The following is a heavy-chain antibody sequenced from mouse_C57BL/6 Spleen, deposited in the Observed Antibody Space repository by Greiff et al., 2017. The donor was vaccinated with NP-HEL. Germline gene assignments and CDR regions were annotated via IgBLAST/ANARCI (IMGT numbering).Heavy chain of an antibody. CDR1: GYTFTSYW. D-gene: IGHD1-1*01. V-gene: IGHV1-59*01. Sequence: QVQLQQPGAELVRPGTSVKLSCKASGYTFTSYWMHWVKQRPGQGLEWIGVIDPSDSYTNYNQKFKGKATLTVDTSSSTAYMQLSSLTSEDSAVYYCARSVYYGSRNWYFDVWGTGTTVTVSS. CDR2: IDPSDSYT. J-gene: IGHJ1*03. CDR3: ARSVYYGSRNWYFDV.